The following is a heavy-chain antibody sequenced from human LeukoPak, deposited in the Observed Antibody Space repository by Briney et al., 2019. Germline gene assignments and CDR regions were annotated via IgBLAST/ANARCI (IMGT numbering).Heavy chain of an antibody. V-gene: IGHV4-30-4*01. CDR1: GGSISSGDYY. D-gene: IGHD3-22*01. J-gene: IGHJ4*02. Sequence: SETLSLTCTVSGGSISSGDYYWSWIRQPPGKGLEWIGYIYYSGSTYYNPSLKSRVTISVDTSKNQFSLKLSSVTAADTAVYYCARDTAHYYYDSSGLSAYFDYWAREPWSPSPQ. CDR2: IYYSGST. CDR3: ARDTAHYYYDSSGLSAYFDY.